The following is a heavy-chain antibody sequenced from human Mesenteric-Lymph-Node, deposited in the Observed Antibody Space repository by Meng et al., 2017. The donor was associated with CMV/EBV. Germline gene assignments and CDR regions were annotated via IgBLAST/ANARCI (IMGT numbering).Heavy chain of an antibody. CDR1: GFTFSSYA. V-gene: IGHV3-30*04. J-gene: IGHJ4*02. Sequence: GESLKISCAASGFTFSSYAMNWVRQAPGKGLEWVAVISYDGSNKNYADSVKGRFTISRDNSKNTLYLQMNSLRAEDTAVYYCARDLGSWLLGSIDYWGQGTLVTVSS. CDR3: ARDLGSWLLGSIDY. D-gene: IGHD5-12*01. CDR2: ISYDGSNK.